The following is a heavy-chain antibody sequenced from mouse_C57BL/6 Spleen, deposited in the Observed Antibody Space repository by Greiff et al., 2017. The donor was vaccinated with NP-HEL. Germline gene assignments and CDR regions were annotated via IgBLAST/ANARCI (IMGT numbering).Heavy chain of an antibody. V-gene: IGHV1-59*01. D-gene: IGHD1-1*02. CDR1: GYTFTSYW. J-gene: IGHJ1*03. CDR2: IDPSDSYT. Sequence: QVQLQQPGAELVRPGTSVKLSCKASGYTFTSYWMHWVKQRPGQGLEWIGVIDPSDSYTNYNPKFKGKATLTVDTSSSTAYMQLSSLTSEDSAVCYCARVGGGWYFDVWGTGTTVTVSS. CDR3: ARVGGGWYFDV.